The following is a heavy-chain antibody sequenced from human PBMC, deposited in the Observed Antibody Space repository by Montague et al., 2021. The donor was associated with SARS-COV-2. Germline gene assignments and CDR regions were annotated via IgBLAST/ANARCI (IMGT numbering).Heavy chain of an antibody. Sequence: CAISGDSVSSNIATWNWIRQSPSRGLEWLGRTYYRSKWYNDYAEXVKSRITIDPDTSKHQFSLHLNSVTPEDTAVYYCARIPVGSKYYFDLWGQGTLVTVSS. CDR3: ARIPVGSKYYFDL. J-gene: IGHJ4*02. D-gene: IGHD2-2*01. CDR1: GDSVSSNIAT. CDR2: TYYRSKWYN. V-gene: IGHV6-1*01.